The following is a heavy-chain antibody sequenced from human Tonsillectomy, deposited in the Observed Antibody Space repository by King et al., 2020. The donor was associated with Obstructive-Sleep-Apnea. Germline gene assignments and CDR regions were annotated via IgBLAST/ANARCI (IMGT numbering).Heavy chain of an antibody. Sequence: QMQLVQSGAEVKKPGASVKVSCKASGYTFTCYYMHWVRQAPGQGLEWMGWINSNSGGTHYAHKFQAWVTMTRDTSISTDYMELSRLRSDDTAMYYCARIPGQQLWYYFDHWGQGTLLTV. CDR1: GYTFTCYY. V-gene: IGHV1-2*04. CDR2: INSNSGGT. D-gene: IGHD6-13*01. CDR3: ARIPGQQLWYYFDH. J-gene: IGHJ4*02.